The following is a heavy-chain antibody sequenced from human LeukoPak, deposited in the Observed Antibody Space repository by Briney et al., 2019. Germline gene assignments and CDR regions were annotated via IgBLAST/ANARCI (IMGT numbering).Heavy chain of an antibody. D-gene: IGHD4-23*01. Sequence: PGGSLRLSCATSGFPFETNAMSWVRQAPGKGLEWVGRIKSKTDGGTTDYAAPVKGRFTISRDDSKNTLYLQMNSLKTEDTAVYYCTTLTPGDYWGQGTLVTVSS. CDR1: GFPFETNA. V-gene: IGHV3-15*01. CDR2: IKSKTDGGTT. CDR3: TTLTPGDY. J-gene: IGHJ4*02.